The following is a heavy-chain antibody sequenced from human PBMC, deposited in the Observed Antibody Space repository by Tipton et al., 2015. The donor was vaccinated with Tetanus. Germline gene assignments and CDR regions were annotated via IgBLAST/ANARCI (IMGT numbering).Heavy chain of an antibody. J-gene: IGHJ4*02. Sequence: SLRLSCATSGFTFSSFGMSWVRQLPGKGLEWVSSISRSGDYKYYADSVRGRFTVSRDNAKNSLYLQMNSLRAGDTAVYYCASGSTLDFWGQGTLVTVSS. D-gene: IGHD6-25*01. V-gene: IGHV3-21*01. CDR3: ASGSTLDF. CDR2: ISRSGDYK. CDR1: GFTFSSFG.